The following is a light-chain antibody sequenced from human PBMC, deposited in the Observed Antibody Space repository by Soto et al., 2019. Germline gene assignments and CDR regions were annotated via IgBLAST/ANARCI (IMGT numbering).Light chain of an antibody. Sequence: DIQMTQSPSTLSASVGDRVTITCRANQTISSWLAWYQQKPGKAPKLLIYDASSLESGVPSRFSGSGSGTEFTLTISSLQPDDFATYHCQQYNSFSTFGQGTKVEIK. CDR1: QTISSW. V-gene: IGKV1-5*01. CDR2: DAS. J-gene: IGKJ1*01. CDR3: QQYNSFST.